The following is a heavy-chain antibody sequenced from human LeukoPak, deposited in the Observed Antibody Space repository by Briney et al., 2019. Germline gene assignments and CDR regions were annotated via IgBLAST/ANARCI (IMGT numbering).Heavy chain of an antibody. CDR1: GGTFSSYA. Sequence: SVKVSCKASGGTFSSYAISWVRQAPGQGLEWMGRIIPIFGTTNYAQKFQGRVTITTDESTSTAYMELSSLRSEDTAVYYCARAPDSSGYYWNDAFDIWGQGTMVPVSS. CDR3: ARAPDSSGYYWNDAFDI. CDR2: IIPIFGTT. J-gene: IGHJ3*02. D-gene: IGHD3-22*01. V-gene: IGHV1-69*05.